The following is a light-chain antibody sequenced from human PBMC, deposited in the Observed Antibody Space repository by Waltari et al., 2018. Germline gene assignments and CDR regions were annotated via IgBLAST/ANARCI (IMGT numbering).Light chain of an antibody. CDR1: RSVLYSSNNMNY. CDR2: WAS. V-gene: IGKV4-1*01. CDR3: QQYYATLT. Sequence: DIVMTQSPDSLAVSLGERATINCRSSRSVLYSSNNMNYLAWYQQKPGQPPRLLIYWASARQSGVPDRFSGSGSGTNFTLTISSLQAEDVAVYYCQQYYATLTFGGGTKVEIK. J-gene: IGKJ4*01.